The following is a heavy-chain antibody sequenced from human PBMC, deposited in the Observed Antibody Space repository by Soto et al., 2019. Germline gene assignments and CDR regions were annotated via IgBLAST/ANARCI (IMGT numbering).Heavy chain of an antibody. CDR1: GYTFTSYG. J-gene: IGHJ6*02. CDR2: ISAYNGNT. Sequence: ASVKVSCKASGYTFTSYGISWVRQAPGQGLEWMGWISAYNGNTNYAQKLQGRVTMTTDTSTSTAYMELRSLRSDDTAVYYCARAQTYYDILTGLYGIDVWGQGTTVTVYS. V-gene: IGHV1-18*04. D-gene: IGHD3-9*01. CDR3: ARAQTYYDILTGLYGIDV.